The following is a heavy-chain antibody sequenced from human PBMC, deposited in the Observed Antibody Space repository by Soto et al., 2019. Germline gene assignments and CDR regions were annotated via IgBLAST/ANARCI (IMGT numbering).Heavy chain of an antibody. CDR2: VFPMFSIT. J-gene: IGHJ4*02. CDR3: ARDRGSGLVK. D-gene: IGHD3-10*01. V-gene: IGHV1-69*12. CDR1: GGTFNNYG. Sequence: QVQLVQSGAEVKKPGSSVTVSCKASGGTFNNYGFSWVRQAPGQGLEWMGGVFPMFSITNHTPKLQDRITRRAAPCPSSVFMAVSNLTRDATAVCYCARDRGSGLVKWGQGPLVIVSS.